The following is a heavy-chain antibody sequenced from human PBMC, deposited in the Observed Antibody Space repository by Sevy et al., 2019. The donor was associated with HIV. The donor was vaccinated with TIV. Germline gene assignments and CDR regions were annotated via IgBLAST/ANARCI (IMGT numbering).Heavy chain of an antibody. V-gene: IGHV3-23*01. Sequence: GGSLRLSCVVSGYSFSSYAISWVRQAPGKGLEWVSTINGRGGSTYYADSVKGRFTISRANPKNTLFLQMINLRVDDTAIYYSARPSPRIAAAASAFYDNWGQGTLVTVSS. D-gene: IGHD6-13*01. J-gene: IGHJ4*02. CDR1: GYSFSSYA. CDR2: INGRGGST. CDR3: ARPSPRIAAAASAFYDN.